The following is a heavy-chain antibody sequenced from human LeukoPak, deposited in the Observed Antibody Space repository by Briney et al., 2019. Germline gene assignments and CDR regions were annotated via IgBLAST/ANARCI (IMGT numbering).Heavy chain of an antibody. J-gene: IGHJ4*02. CDR3: ARAHRPYYDILSYFDY. D-gene: IGHD3-9*01. CDR2: ISGSGGST. CDR1: GFTFSSYA. V-gene: IGHV3-23*01. Sequence: GGSLRLSCAASGFTFSSYAMSWVRQAPGKGPEWVSAISGSGGSTYYADSVKGRFTISRDNSKNTLYLQMGSLRAEDMAVYYCARAHRPYYDILSYFDYWGQGTLVTVSS.